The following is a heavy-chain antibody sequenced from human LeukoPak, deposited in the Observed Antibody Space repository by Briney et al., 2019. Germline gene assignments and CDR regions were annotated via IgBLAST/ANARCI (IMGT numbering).Heavy chain of an antibody. CDR1: GGSISIYR. Sequence: PSETLSLTCTLSGGSISIYRWSWIRQPAGKGLEWIGRIYTSGSTNYNPSLKSRVTISVDTSKNQFSLKLSSVTAADTAVYYCARERWDRGYYYYYMDVWGKGTTVTISS. V-gene: IGHV4-4*07. J-gene: IGHJ6*03. CDR3: ARERWDRGYYYYYMDV. CDR2: IYTSGST. D-gene: IGHD1-26*01.